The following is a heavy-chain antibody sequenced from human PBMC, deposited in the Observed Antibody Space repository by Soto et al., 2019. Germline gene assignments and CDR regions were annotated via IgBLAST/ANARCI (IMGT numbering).Heavy chain of an antibody. J-gene: IGHJ6*02. CDR2: ISAYNGET. Sequence: QVQLVQSGAEVKKPGASVKVSCKASGYTFSTYGIIWVRQAPGQGLEWMGYISAYNGETNYAQKLQGRVTMSTDTSSSTAYMELRSLRSDDTAVYYCARVLAGYSSNRGGMDVWGQGTTVTVSS. D-gene: IGHD6-13*01. CDR3: ARVLAGYSSNRGGMDV. CDR1: GYTFSTYG. V-gene: IGHV1-18*01.